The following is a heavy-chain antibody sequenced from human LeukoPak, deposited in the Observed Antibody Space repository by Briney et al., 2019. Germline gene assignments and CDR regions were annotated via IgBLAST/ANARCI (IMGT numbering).Heavy chain of an antibody. D-gene: IGHD4-11*01. CDR1: GGTFSSYA. J-gene: IGHJ2*01. CDR2: IIPIFGTA. CDR3: ARGGDYSNYLGLDWYFDL. V-gene: IGHV1-69*05. Sequence: SVKVSCKASGGTFSSYAISWVRQAPGQGLEWMGGIIPIFGTANYAQKFQGRVTITTDESTSTAYMELSSLRSEDTAVYYCARGGDYSNYLGLDWYFDLWGRGTLVTVSS.